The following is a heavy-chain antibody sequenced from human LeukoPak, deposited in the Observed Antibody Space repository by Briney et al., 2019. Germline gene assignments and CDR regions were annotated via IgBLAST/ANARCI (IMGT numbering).Heavy chain of an antibody. D-gene: IGHD3-22*01. CDR3: ARGVHYYDSSNYFYYFDY. J-gene: IGHJ4*02. V-gene: IGHV4-59*01. CDR1: GGSFSGYY. CDR2: IFYTGST. Sequence: ASETLSLTCAVYGGSFSGYYWSWIRQPPGKGLEWIGYIFYTGSTKYNPSLKSRVTISLDTSKNQFSLKLSSVTAADTAVYYCARGVHYYDSSNYFYYFDYWGQGALVTVSS.